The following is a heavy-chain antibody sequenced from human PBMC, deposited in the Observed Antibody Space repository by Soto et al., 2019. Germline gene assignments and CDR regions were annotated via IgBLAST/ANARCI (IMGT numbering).Heavy chain of an antibody. CDR2: INAGNGNT. CDR1: GYPFTSYA. D-gene: IGHD6-13*01. J-gene: IGHJ5*02. V-gene: IGHV1-3*05. Sequence: QVQLVQSGAEEKKPGASVKVSCKASGYPFTSYAMHWMRQAPGQRLEWMGWINAGNGNTKYSQKFQGRVTITRDTSESTAYMEQSSLRSEDTAVYYCASLIAAAGRVWFDPWGQGTLVTVSS. CDR3: ASLIAAAGRVWFDP.